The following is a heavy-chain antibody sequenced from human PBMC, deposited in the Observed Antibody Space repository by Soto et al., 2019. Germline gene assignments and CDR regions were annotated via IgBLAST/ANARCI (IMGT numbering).Heavy chain of an antibody. J-gene: IGHJ4*02. D-gene: IGHD2-2*01. V-gene: IGHV3-21*01. CDR1: GFAFNNYG. CDR3: AREDSIIIPAVSDF. Sequence: GSLRLSCTVSGFAFNNYGINWVRQAPGKGLEWVSSISKSDYTYYSDSVKGRFAISRDNAKSSVSLQMNTLRVEDTAVYYCAREDSIIIPAVSDFWGQGTLVTVSS. CDR2: ISKSDYT.